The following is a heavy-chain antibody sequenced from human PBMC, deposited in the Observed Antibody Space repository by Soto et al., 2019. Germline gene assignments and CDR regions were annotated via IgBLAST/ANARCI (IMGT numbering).Heavy chain of an antibody. D-gene: IGHD2-15*01. V-gene: IGHV3-11*06. CDR1: GFTFSDYY. CDR3: ARGSRYCSGGSCYHPAFDY. Sequence: PGGSLRLSCAVSGFTFSDYYMSWIRQAPGKGLEWVSYISSSSSYTNYADSVKGRFTISRDNAKNSLYLQMNSLRAEDTAVYYCARGSRYCSGGSCYHPAFDYWGQGTLVTVSS. J-gene: IGHJ4*02. CDR2: ISSSSSYT.